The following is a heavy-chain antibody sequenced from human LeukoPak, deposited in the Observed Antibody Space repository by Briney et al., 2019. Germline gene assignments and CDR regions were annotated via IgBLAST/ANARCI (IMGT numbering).Heavy chain of an antibody. CDR3: AKDKTGSSYNWFDP. CDR2: ISDGGGGI. CDR1: GFTFSSYA. V-gene: IGHV3-23*01. J-gene: IGHJ5*02. D-gene: IGHD1-26*01. Sequence: PGGSLRLSCTTSGFTFSSYAMSWVRQAPGKGLEWVSSISDGGGGIYYADSVKGRFTISRDNSKNTLFLQMNSLRAEDTAIYYCAKDKTGSSYNWFDPWGQGTLVTVSS.